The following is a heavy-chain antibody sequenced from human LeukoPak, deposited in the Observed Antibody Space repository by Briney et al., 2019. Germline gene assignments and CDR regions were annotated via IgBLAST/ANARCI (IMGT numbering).Heavy chain of an antibody. CDR3: ARETYYYGMDV. CDR2: IKQDGSEK. Sequence: GGSLRLSCAASGFTFSSYAMSWVRQAPGKGLEWVANIKQDGSEKYYVDSVKGRFTISRDNAKNSLYLQMNSLRAEDTAVYYCARETYYYGMDVWGQGTTVTVSS. V-gene: IGHV3-7*01. J-gene: IGHJ6*02. CDR1: GFTFSSYA.